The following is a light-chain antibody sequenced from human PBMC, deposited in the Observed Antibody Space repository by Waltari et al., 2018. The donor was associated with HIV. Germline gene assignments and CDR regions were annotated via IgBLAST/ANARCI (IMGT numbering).Light chain of an antibody. V-gene: IGKV3-15*01. CDR2: GAS. J-gene: IGKJ2*01. Sequence: EIVMTQSPATLPVSPGERATLSCRASQSVSRNLAWYQQKPGQAPRLLIYGASTRATGIPARFSGSGSGTEFTLTISSLQSEDFAVYYCQHSETFGQGTNVEIK. CDR3: QHSET. CDR1: QSVSRN.